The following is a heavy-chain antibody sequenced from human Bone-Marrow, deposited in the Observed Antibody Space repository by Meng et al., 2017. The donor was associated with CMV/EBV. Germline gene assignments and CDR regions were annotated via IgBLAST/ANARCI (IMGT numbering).Heavy chain of an antibody. CDR3: ARSSPWYFDFWSGPDY. CDR2: INPYTGST. D-gene: IGHD3-3*01. CDR1: GYTFTSYG. V-gene: IGHV1-18*01. J-gene: IGHJ4*02. Sequence: ASVKVSCKASGYTFTSYGISWVRQAPGQGLEWMGWINPYTGSTDYLQKFQDRVTMTTDTSTSTAYMELRSLRSDDTAVYYCARSSPWYFDFWSGPDYWGQGKRVTVAS.